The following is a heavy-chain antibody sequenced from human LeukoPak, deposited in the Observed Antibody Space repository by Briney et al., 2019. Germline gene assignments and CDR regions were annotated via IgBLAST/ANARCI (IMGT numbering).Heavy chain of an antibody. D-gene: IGHD3-10*01. V-gene: IGHV3-30*04. CDR3: ARVQGYYGSGSHFDY. CDR1: GFTFSSYA. CDR2: ISYDGSNK. Sequence: GGSLRLSCAASGFTFSSYAMHWVRQAPGKGLEWVAVISYDGSNKYYAGSVKGRFTISRDNSKNTLYLQMNSLRAEDTAVYYCARVQGYYGSGSHFDYWGQGTLVTVSS. J-gene: IGHJ4*02.